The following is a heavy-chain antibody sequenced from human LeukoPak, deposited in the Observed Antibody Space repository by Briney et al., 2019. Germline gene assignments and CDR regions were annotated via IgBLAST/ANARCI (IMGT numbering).Heavy chain of an antibody. J-gene: IGHJ4*02. CDR3: AKLGVVPADFDY. D-gene: IGHD2-2*01. CDR2: ISYDGSSK. CDR1: GITFRNYA. Sequence: GGSLRLSCATSGITFRNYALSWVRQAPGKGLEWVAVISYDGSSKYYADSVKGRFTISRDNSKNTLYLQMNSLRAEDTAVYYCAKLGVVPADFDYWGQGTLVTVSS. V-gene: IGHV3-30*18.